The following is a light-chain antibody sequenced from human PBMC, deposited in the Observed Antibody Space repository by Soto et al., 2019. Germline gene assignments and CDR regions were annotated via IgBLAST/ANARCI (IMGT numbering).Light chain of an antibody. CDR3: SSYAGSNNFV. CDR2: EVR. CDR1: TSAVGANNY. V-gene: IGLV2-8*01. J-gene: IGLJ3*02. Sequence: QSALTQPPSASGSPGPSVTLPCPGTTSAVGANNYVSWYQQHPGKAPKLMIYEVRKRPSGVPDRFSGSKSGNTASRTVSGLQAEDAAGYYCSSYAGSNNFVFGGGTKLTVL.